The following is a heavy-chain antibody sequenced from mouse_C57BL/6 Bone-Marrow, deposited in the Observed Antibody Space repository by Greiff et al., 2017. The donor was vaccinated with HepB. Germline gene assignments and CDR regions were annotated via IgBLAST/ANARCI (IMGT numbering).Heavy chain of an antibody. J-gene: IGHJ4*01. V-gene: IGHV5-6*01. CDR3: VYGFYAMDY. CDR2: ISSGGSYT. Sequence: EVKLVESGGDLVKPGGSLKLSCAASGFTFSSYGMSWVRQTPDKRLEWVATISSGGSYTYYPDSVKGRFTISRDNAKNTLYLQMSSLMSEDTAMYYFVYGFYAMDYWGQGTSVTVSS. D-gene: IGHD2-2*01. CDR1: GFTFSSYG.